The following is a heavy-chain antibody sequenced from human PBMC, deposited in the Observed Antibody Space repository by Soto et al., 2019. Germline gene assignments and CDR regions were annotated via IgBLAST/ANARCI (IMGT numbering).Heavy chain of an antibody. D-gene: IGHD1-1*01. Sequence: PSETLSLTCTVSGGSISSGGYYWSWIRQHPGKGLEWIGYIYYSGSTYYNPSLKSRVTISVDTSKNQFSLKLSSVTAADTAVYYWARSVRFTTFNDYWGQGTLVTVSS. J-gene: IGHJ4*02. CDR2: IYYSGST. CDR1: GGSISSGGYY. V-gene: IGHV4-31*03. CDR3: ARSVRFTTFNDY.